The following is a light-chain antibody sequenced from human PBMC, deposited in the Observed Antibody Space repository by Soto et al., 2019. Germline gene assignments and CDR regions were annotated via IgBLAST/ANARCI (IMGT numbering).Light chain of an antibody. J-gene: IGLJ1*01. CDR1: SSDVGGYNY. V-gene: IGLV2-14*01. Sequence: QSVLTQPASVSGSPGQSITISCTGTSSDVGGYNYVSWYQLHPGKAPKLILYEVTNRPSGVSDRFSGSKSGNTASLTISGLQAEDEAAYYCSSYTSSTAYVLGTGTKVTVL. CDR3: SSYTSSTAYV. CDR2: EVT.